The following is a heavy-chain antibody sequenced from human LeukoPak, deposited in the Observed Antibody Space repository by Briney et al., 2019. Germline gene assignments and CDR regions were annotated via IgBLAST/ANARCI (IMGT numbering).Heavy chain of an antibody. CDR3: ARDEVLRYFDWFSYYGMDV. J-gene: IGHJ6*04. V-gene: IGHV3-30*04. Sequence: GGSLRLSCAASGFTFSSYAMHWVRQAPGKGLEGVAVISYDGSNKYYADSVKGRFTISRDNSKNTLYLQMNSLRAEDTAVYYCARDEVLRYFDWFSYYGMDVWGKGTTVTVSS. D-gene: IGHD3-9*01. CDR1: GFTFSSYA. CDR2: ISYDGSNK.